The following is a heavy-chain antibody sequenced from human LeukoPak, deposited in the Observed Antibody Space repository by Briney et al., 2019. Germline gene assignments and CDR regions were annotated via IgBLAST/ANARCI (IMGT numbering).Heavy chain of an antibody. CDR3: ARLGELPLAASTIPTFHP. V-gene: IGHV4-30-4*08. D-gene: IGHD3-16*01. CDR1: IGSISNNDYY. CDR2: IYYSGST. J-gene: IGHJ5*02. Sequence: PSETLCLTCTVCIGSISNNDYYWSWIRQPPGKGREWIGYIYYSGSTCTNLSLKSRLRSSVDTSATQFSLNLRAVTAADTAVYYCARLGELPLAASTIPTFHPWGQEKLVSVP.